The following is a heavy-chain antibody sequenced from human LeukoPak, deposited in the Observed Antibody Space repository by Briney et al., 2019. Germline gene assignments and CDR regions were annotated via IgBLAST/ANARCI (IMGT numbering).Heavy chain of an antibody. CDR2: TYYKSKWYS. J-gene: IGHJ2*01. V-gene: IGHV6-1*01. D-gene: IGHD1-14*01. Sequence: SQTLSLTCAISGDSVSSNSATWNWIRQSPSRGLEWLGRTYYKSKWYSDYAVSVKSRITIDPDTSRNQFSLHLNSVSPEDTALYYCARDPQSYNWYFDLWGRGTLATVSS. CDR3: ARDPQSYNWYFDL. CDR1: GDSVSSNSAT.